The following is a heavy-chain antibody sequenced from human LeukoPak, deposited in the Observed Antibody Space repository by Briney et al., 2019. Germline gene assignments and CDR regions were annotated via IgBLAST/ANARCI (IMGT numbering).Heavy chain of an antibody. V-gene: IGHV3-30*18. CDR2: ISYDRSNK. CDR3: AKDRGSGTEYGMDV. D-gene: IGHD1-1*01. CDR1: GFTFSSYG. Sequence: PGGSLRLSCAASGFTFSSYGMHWVRQAPGKGLEWVADISYDRSNKYYADSVKGRFTISGDNSKNTLYLQMNSLRAEDTAVYYCAKDRGSGTEYGMDVWGKGTTVTVSS. J-gene: IGHJ6*04.